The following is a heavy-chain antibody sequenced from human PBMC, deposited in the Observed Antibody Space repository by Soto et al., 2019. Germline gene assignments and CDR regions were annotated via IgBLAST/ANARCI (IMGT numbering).Heavy chain of an antibody. CDR1: GGSISSSSYY. CDR3: VRHTTAICISDH. D-gene: IGHD1-26*01. CDR2: IYYSGST. J-gene: IGHJ4*02. V-gene: IGHV4-39*01. Sequence: SETLSLTCTVSGGSISSSSYYWGWIRQPPGKGLECIGSIYYSGSTYYNPSLKSRVTISVDTSKNQFSLKLSSVTAADTAVYYCVRHTTAICISDHWGQGTLLTVSS.